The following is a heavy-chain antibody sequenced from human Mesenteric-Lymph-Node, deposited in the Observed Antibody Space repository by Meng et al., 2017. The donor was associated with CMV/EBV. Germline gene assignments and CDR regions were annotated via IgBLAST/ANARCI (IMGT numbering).Heavy chain of an antibody. D-gene: IGHD2-2*01. Sequence: ASVKVSCKASGYPFTNYDIYWVRQATGQGLEWMGWMNPSSGNTGYARKFRGRVTFTRSTSISIAYMELSSLTSEDTALYYCARAIRNQLLSDNWGQGTLVTVSS. V-gene: IGHV1-8*01. J-gene: IGHJ4*02. CDR3: ARAIRNQLLSDN. CDR2: MNPSSGNT. CDR1: GYPFTNYD.